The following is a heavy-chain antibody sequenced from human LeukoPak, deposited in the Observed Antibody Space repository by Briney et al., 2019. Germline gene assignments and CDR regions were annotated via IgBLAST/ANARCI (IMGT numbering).Heavy chain of an antibody. CDR2: ISYGGSNK. V-gene: IGHV3-30-3*01. J-gene: IGHJ3*02. CDR3: ARDYYDSSGYWAPDAFDI. D-gene: IGHD3-22*01. CDR1: GFTFSSYA. Sequence: GRSLRLSCAASGFTFSSYAMHWVRQAPGKGLEWVAVISYGGSNKYYADSVKGRFTISRDNSKNTLYLQMNSLRAEDTAVYYCARDYYDSSGYWAPDAFDIWGQGTMVTVSS.